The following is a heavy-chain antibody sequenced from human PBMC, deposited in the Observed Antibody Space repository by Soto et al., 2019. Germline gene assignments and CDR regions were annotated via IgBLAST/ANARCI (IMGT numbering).Heavy chain of an antibody. CDR3: ATMATTITVG. CDR1: GFSFASAW. CDR2: IKTTGDGGTT. D-gene: IGHD3-9*01. V-gene: IGHV3-15*01. J-gene: IGHJ4*02. Sequence: GGSLRLSCAASGFSFASAWMSWVRQAPGKGLEWVGLIKTTGDGGTTDYAAPVKGRFTISRDDSQNTLYLQMNSLEIGDTAIYYCATMATTITVGWGQGTLVTVSS.